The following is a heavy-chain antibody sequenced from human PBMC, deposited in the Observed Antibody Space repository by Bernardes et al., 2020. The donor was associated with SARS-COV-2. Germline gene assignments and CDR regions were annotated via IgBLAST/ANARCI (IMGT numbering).Heavy chain of an antibody. CDR3: TRGPISGYGSFGV. D-gene: IGHD3-22*01. Sequence: GGSLRLSCAASGFTFSNYWRHWVRQVPGKGLVWVSRIKTDGSSTSYADSVKGRFTIARDNAKNTLYLQMNSLRVEDTAVYYCTRGPISGYGSFGVWGQGTLVSVSS. CDR1: GFTFSNYW. V-gene: IGHV3-74*01. J-gene: IGHJ4*02. CDR2: IKTDGSST.